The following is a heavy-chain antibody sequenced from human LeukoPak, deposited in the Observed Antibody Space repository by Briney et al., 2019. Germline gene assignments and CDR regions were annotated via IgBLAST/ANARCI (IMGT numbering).Heavy chain of an antibody. Sequence: ALVKVSCKASGYTFTGYYMHWVRQAPGQGLEWMGWISAYNGNTNYAQKLQGRVTMTTDTSTSTAYMELRSLRSDDTAVYYCARDPAYSSSEYFQHWGQGTLVTVSS. D-gene: IGHD6-6*01. J-gene: IGHJ1*01. V-gene: IGHV1-18*04. CDR3: ARDPAYSSSEYFQH. CDR1: GYTFTGYY. CDR2: ISAYNGNT.